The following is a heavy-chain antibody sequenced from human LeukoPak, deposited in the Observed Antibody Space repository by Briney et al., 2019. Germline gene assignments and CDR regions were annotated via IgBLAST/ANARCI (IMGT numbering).Heavy chain of an antibody. V-gene: IGHV3-30*18. J-gene: IGHJ4*02. CDR2: ISYDGSNK. CDR3: AKEFDGSGSYYTTRFDY. CDR1: GFTFSSYG. Sequence: GRSLRLSCAASGFTFSSYGMHWVRQAPGKGLEWVAVISYDGSNKYYADSVKGRFTISRDNSKNTLYLQMNSLRAEDTAVYYCAKEFDGSGSYYTTRFDYWGQGTLVTVS. D-gene: IGHD3-10*01.